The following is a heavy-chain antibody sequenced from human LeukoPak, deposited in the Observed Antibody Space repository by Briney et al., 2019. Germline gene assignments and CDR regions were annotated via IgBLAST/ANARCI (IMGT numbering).Heavy chain of an antibody. D-gene: IGHD3-3*01. CDR2: INHSGST. V-gene: IGHV4-34*01. J-gene: IGHJ5*02. CDR3: ARGIQALWSGRSDP. CDR1: GGSFSGYY. Sequence: SETLSLTCAVYGGSFSGYYWSWIRQPPGKGLEWIGEINHSGSTNYNPSLKSRVTISVDTSKNQFSLKLSSVTAADTAVYYCARGIQALWSGRSDPWGQGTLVTVSS.